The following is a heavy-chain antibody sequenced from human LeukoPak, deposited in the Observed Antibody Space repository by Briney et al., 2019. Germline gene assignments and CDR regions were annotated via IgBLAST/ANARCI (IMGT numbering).Heavy chain of an antibody. Sequence: SETLSLTCAVYGGSFSGYYWSWFRQPPGKGLEWIGEINHSGSANYNPSLKSRVTISVDTSKNQFSLKLSSVTAADTAVYYCASPDYYDSSGYPHDAFDIWGQGTMVTVSS. D-gene: IGHD3-22*01. CDR1: GGSFSGYY. J-gene: IGHJ3*02. CDR3: ASPDYYDSSGYPHDAFDI. V-gene: IGHV4-34*01. CDR2: INHSGSA.